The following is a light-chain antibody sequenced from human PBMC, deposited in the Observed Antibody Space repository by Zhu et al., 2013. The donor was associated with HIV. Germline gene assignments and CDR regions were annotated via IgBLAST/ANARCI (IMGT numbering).Light chain of an antibody. CDR2: KAS. V-gene: IGKV1-5*03. CDR1: QSISSW. J-gene: IGKJ3*01. Sequence: DIQMTQSPSTLSASVGDRVTITCRASQSISSWLAWYQQKPGKAPKLLIYKASSLESGVPSRFSGSGSGTDFTLTINNLQPEDSATYYCQQANNFPFTFGPGTKVDIK. CDR3: QQANNFPFT.